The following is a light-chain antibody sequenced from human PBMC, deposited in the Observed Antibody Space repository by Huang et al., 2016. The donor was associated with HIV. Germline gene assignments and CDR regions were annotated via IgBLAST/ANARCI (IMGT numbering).Light chain of an antibody. V-gene: IGKV3-20*01. J-gene: IGKJ2*01. CDR2: GAS. Sequence: EVVLTQSPGTLSLSPGERATLSCRASQSVSNNFLAWYQQRHGQPPRLLIYGASSRATGIPDRFSGSGSGTDFTLIISRLEPEDFAVYYCQQYGMSPRTFGQGTKLEIK. CDR3: QQYGMSPRT. CDR1: QSVSNNF.